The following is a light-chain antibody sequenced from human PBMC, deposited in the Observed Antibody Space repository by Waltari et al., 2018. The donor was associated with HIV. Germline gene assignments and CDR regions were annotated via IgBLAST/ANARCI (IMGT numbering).Light chain of an antibody. CDR1: TSNNGTNH. CDR3: ATWDDSLSGRWV. Sequence: QSVLTQPPSASGSPGQRGPISCFGSTSNNGTNHVYWYQQLPGAAPRLLIYKNSQRPSGVPDRFSGSKSGTSASLAISGLRSEDEAEYYCATWDDSLSGRWVFGGGTKLTVL. CDR2: KNS. J-gene: IGLJ3*02. V-gene: IGLV1-47*01.